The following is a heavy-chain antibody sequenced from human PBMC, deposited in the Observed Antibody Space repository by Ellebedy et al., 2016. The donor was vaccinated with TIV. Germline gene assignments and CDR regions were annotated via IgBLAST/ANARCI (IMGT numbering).Heavy chain of an antibody. Sequence: SLKISXAASGFTFDDYAMHWVRQAPGKGLEWVSGISWNSGSIGYADSVKGRFTISRDNAKNSLYLQMNSLRAEDTALYYCAKAYYYGSGSRTNSFDYWGQGTLVTVSS. D-gene: IGHD3-10*01. CDR1: GFTFDDYA. J-gene: IGHJ4*02. CDR3: AKAYYYGSGSRTNSFDY. CDR2: ISWNSGSI. V-gene: IGHV3-9*01.